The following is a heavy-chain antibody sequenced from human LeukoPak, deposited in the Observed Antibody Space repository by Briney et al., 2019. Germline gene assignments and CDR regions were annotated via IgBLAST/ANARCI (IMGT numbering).Heavy chain of an antibody. CDR3: ARGHHSGGWGVPAAIDY. CDR2: VYYTGST. Sequence: SETLSLTCTVSGGSISSYYWSWVRQPPGKGLEWIGFVYYTGSTNYSPSLKSRVTISVDTSKNQFSLKLRSVTAADTAVYYCARGHHSGGWGVPAAIDYWGQGTLVTVSS. J-gene: IGHJ4*02. D-gene: IGHD2-2*01. V-gene: IGHV4-59*12. CDR1: GGSISSYY.